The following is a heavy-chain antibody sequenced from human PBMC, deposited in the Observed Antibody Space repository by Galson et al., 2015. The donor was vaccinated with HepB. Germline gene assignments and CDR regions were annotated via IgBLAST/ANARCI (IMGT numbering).Heavy chain of an antibody. CDR1: GFTFSSYG. CDR2: ISYDGSNK. CDR3: AKGRIQLWFHAFDI. D-gene: IGHD5-18*01. Sequence: SLRLSCAASGFTFSSYGMHWVRQAPGKGLEWVAVISYDGSNKYYADSVKGRFTISRDNSKNTLYLQMNSLRAEDTAVYYCAKGRIQLWFHAFDIWGQGTIVTVSS. V-gene: IGHV3-30*18. J-gene: IGHJ3*02.